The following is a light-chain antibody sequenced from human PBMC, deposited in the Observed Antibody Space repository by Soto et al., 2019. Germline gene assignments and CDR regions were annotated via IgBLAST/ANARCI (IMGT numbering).Light chain of an antibody. J-gene: IGKJ1*01. Sequence: DIVLTQSSATLSVSPGERATLSCRASQSVGINIAWYQQKPGQAPRLLIYGASTRATGIPARFSGNGSGTEFTLTISSLQSEDFAVYYCLQYDNWPRTFGQGTKVEVK. CDR1: QSVGIN. CDR3: LQYDNWPRT. V-gene: IGKV3-15*01. CDR2: GAS.